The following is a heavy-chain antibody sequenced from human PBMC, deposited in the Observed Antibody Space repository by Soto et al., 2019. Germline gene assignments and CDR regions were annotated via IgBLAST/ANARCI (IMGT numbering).Heavy chain of an antibody. J-gene: IGHJ6*02. CDR1: GYTFTSYY. V-gene: IGHV1-46*01. Sequence: ASVKVSCKASGYTFTSYYMHWVRQAPGQGLEWMGIINPSGGSTSYAQKFQGRVTMTRDTSTSTVYMELSSLRSEDTAVYYCASPYYYGSGSRYYYYYYGMDVWGQGTTVTVS. D-gene: IGHD3-10*01. CDR3: ASPYYYGSGSRYYYYYYGMDV. CDR2: INPSGGST.